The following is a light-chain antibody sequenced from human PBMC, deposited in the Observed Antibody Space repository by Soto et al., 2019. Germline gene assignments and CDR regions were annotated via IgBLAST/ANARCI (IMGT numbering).Light chain of an antibody. CDR2: DVS. CDR3: SSYTISNTLV. Sequence: QSVLTQPVSVSGSPGQSIPISCTGTSSEVGGYNYVSWYQQYPGKAPKLMIYDVSNRPSGVSNRFSGSKSGNTASLTISGLQAEDEADYYCSSYTISNTLVFGSGTTVTVL. CDR1: SSEVGGYNY. J-gene: IGLJ1*01. V-gene: IGLV2-14*01.